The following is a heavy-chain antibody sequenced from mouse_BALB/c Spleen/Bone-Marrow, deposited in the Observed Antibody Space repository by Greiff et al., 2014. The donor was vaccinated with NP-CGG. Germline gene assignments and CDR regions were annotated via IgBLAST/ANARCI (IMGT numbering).Heavy chain of an antibody. CDR1: GYTFTSYD. CDR2: IYPGDGST. D-gene: IGHD3-2*01. J-gene: IGHJ3*01. Sequence: QVQLQQPGPELGKPGALVKISCKASGYTFTSYDINWVKQRPGQGLAWIGWIYPGDGSTKYNEKFKGKATLTADKSSSTAYMQLSSLTSENSAVYFCARSGDSSGYGFAYWGQGTLVTVSA. CDR3: ARSGDSSGYGFAY. V-gene: IGHV1S56*01.